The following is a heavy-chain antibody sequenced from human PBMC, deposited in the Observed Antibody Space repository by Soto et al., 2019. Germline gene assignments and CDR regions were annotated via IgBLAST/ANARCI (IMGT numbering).Heavy chain of an antibody. CDR3: ARGYSSFWSHDHWFDL. Sequence: NPSETLSLTCALSGGSFSANHWSWIRQSPGQGLEWIGEITLGGSTNYSLSLKSRVSISVDEGKKQFSLEMTSVTAADTAVYYCARGYSSFWSHDHWFDLWGRGTLVTVSS. V-gene: IGHV4-34*01. CDR2: ITLGGST. J-gene: IGHJ2*01. CDR1: GGSFSANH. D-gene: IGHD3-22*01.